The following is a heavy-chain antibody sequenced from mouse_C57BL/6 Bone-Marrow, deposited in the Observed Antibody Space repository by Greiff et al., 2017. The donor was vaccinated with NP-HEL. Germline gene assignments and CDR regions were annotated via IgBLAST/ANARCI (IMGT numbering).Heavy chain of an antibody. CDR1: GYTFTSYW. J-gene: IGHJ1*03. D-gene: IGHD2-3*01. Sequence: EVQLQQSGTVLARPGASVKMSCKTSGYTFTSYWMHWVKQRPGQGLEWIGAIYPGNSDPSYNQKFKGKAKLTAVTSASTAYMELSSLTNEDSAVYYCTREFDGYYPYWYFDVWGTVTTVTVSS. CDR3: TREFDGYYPYWYFDV. CDR2: IYPGNSDP. V-gene: IGHV1-5*01.